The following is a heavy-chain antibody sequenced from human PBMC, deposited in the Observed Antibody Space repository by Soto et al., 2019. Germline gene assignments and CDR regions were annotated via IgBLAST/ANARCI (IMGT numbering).Heavy chain of an antibody. CDR2: IDPGGGSI. D-gene: IGHD2-2*01. CDR1: AYTLTSYY. J-gene: IGHJ4*02. Sequence: GASVKVSCKASAYTLTSYYIDWVRQAPGQRLERMGIIDPGGGSIIYAQKFQGRVTITRDTSASTAYMELSSLRSEDTAVYYCARDPQARYCSSTSCYLDYWGEGTLVTVSS. CDR3: ARDPQARYCSSTSCYLDY. V-gene: IGHV1-46*01.